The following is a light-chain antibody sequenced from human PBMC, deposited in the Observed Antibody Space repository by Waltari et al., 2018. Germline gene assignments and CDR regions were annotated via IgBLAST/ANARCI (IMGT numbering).Light chain of an antibody. CDR1: GGAMGASDF. Sequence: QSALTQPASVSGSPGQTITISCTGIGGAMGASDFVSWYHHLPGRAPQVIIYDVTARPSGVSHRFSASKSSTTASLTLSGLQPEDEGDYYCTSQTLDGVVIFGGGTQVTV. V-gene: IGLV2-14*03. J-gene: IGLJ2*01. CDR3: TSQTLDGVVI. CDR2: DVT.